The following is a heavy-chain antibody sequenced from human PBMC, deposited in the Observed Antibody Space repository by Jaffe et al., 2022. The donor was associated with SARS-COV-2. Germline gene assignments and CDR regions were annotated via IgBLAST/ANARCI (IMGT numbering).Heavy chain of an antibody. CDR2: ISSSSSTI. Sequence: EVQLVESGGGLVQPGGSLRLSCAASGFTFSSYSMNWVRQAPGKGLEWVSYISSSSSTIYYADSVKGRFTISRDNAKNSLYLQMNSLRDEDTAVYYCAREGRSSWYYYYYGMDVWGQGTTVTVSS. D-gene: IGHD6-13*01. J-gene: IGHJ6*02. CDR1: GFTFSSYS. CDR3: AREGRSSWYYYYYGMDV. V-gene: IGHV3-48*02.